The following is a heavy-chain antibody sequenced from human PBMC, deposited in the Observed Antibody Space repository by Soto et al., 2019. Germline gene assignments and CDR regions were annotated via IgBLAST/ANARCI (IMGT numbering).Heavy chain of an antibody. CDR3: ARDLGFCSRGSCYSAEHYSYGMDG. CDR2: INPSGGST. D-gene: IGHD2-15*01. Sequence: ASVKVSCKPSCYTFTTASMLWRRPAPAQGLEWMGVINPSGGSTTSAQKFQGRVTMTRDTSKSTVYMELSSLRSEDTAVYYCARDLGFCSRGSCYSAEHYSYGMDGGRQ. J-gene: IGHJ6*02. V-gene: IGHV1-46*01. CDR1: CYTFTTAS.